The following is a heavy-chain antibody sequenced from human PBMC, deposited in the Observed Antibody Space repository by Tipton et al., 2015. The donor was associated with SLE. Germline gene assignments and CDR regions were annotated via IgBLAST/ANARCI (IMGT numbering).Heavy chain of an antibody. CDR1: GGSISSYY. CDR3: AREVTAWGFDI. Sequence: TLSLTCPVSGGSISSYYWSWIRQPPGKGLEWIGYIYYSGSTNYNPPLKSRVTISVDTPKNQFSLKLSSVTAADTAVYYCAREVTAWGFDIWGQGTMVTVSS. D-gene: IGHD2-21*02. V-gene: IGHV4-59*01. J-gene: IGHJ3*02. CDR2: IYYSGST.